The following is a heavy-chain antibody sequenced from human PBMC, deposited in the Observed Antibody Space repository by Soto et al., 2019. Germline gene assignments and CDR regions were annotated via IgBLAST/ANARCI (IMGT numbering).Heavy chain of an antibody. CDR3: ARDAYYDRSGYYNY. CDR1: GFTFSGYG. V-gene: IGHV3-33*01. J-gene: IGHJ4*02. D-gene: IGHD3-22*01. Sequence: PGGSLRLSCAASGFTFSGYGMHWVRQAPGKGLEWVAVIWYDGSNKYYADSVKGRFTISRDNSKNTLYLQMNSLRAEDTAVYYCARDAYYDRSGYYNYWGQGTLVTVSS. CDR2: IWYDGSNK.